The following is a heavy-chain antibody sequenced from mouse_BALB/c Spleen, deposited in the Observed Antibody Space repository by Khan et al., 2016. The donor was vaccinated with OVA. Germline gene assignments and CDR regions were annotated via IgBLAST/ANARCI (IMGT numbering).Heavy chain of an antibody. Sequence: QVQLQQSGAELAKPGASVKMSCKASGYTFTTYWMHWVKQRPGQGLEWIGYINPTSGYTDYHERFKDKATLSADKSSSTAYMQLSSLTSEASAVYNSTRDRIDYWGQGTTLTVSS. V-gene: IGHV1-7*01. CDR2: INPTSGYT. CDR1: GYTFTTYW. CDR3: TRDRIDY. J-gene: IGHJ2*01.